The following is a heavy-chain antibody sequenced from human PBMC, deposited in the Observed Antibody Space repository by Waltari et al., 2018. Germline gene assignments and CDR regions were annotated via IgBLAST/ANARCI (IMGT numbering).Heavy chain of an antibody. V-gene: IGHV3-73*01. CDR3: ARRDPLDY. CDR2: IKSKAYNYAP. CDR1: GFSISDTA. J-gene: IGHJ4*02. Sequence: EVQLVQSGGALVQPGGSLTVSCAASGFSISDTAMHWVRQGPGKGREWVGRIKSKAYNYAPVYSQSAQGRFTISRDDSKNTVYLHMNSLKNEDTAVYYWARRDPLDYWGQGTLVTVSS.